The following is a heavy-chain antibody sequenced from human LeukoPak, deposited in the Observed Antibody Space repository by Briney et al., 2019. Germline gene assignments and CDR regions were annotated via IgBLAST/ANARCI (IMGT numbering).Heavy chain of an antibody. Sequence: GGSLRLSCAASGFSFSNAWMSWVRQAPGKGLEWVGRIKRSGGTTELAAPVKGRFTISRDNSKKTLYLQMSSLKTEDTAVYYCTTNDAFDIWGQGTMVTVSS. V-gene: IGHV3-15*01. J-gene: IGHJ3*02. CDR3: TTNDAFDI. CDR1: GFSFSNAW. CDR2: IKRSGGTT.